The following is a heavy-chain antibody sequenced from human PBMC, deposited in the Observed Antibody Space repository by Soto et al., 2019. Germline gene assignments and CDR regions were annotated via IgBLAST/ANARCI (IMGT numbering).Heavy chain of an antibody. CDR1: GDIVSSNSAA. J-gene: IGHJ1*01. Sequence: PSQTLSLTCVISGDIVSSNSAAWNWIRQSPSRGLEWLGRTYYRSKWYNDYAVSVKSRITINPDTSKNQFSLHLNSVTPEDTAVYYCATRGITLGAEYFHHWGQGTLVTVSS. CDR2: TYYRSKWYN. CDR3: ATRGITLGAEYFHH. V-gene: IGHV6-1*01. D-gene: IGHD3-10*01.